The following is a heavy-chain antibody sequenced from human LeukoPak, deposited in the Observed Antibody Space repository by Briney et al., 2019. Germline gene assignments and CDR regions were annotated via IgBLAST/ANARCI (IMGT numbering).Heavy chain of an antibody. CDR3: ARGRNVVVPAAIPFRY. J-gene: IGHJ4*02. CDR2: INQSGST. D-gene: IGHD2-2*01. V-gene: IGHV4-34*01. Sequence: SETLSLTCAVYGGSFSGYYGSWIRQPPGKGLEWIGEINQSGSTNYNPSLKSRVTISVAAYKHQFSLKLSSVTAADTAVYYCARGRNVVVPAAIPFRYWGQGTLVTVSS. CDR1: GGSFSGYY.